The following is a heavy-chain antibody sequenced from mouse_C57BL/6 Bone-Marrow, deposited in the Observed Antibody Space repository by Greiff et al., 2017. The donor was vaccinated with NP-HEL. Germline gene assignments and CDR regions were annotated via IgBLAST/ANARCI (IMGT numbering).Heavy chain of an antibody. CDR3: TRKEGLRRYAMDY. CDR1: GYTFTSYW. J-gene: IGHJ4*01. Sequence: VQLQQSGTVLARPGASVKMSCKTSGYTFTSYWMHWVKQRPGQGLEWIGAIDPGNSDTSYNQKFKGKAKLTAVTSASTAYMELSSLTNEDSAVYYCTRKEGLRRYAMDYWGQGTSVTVSS. D-gene: IGHD1-1*01. CDR2: IDPGNSDT. V-gene: IGHV1-5*01.